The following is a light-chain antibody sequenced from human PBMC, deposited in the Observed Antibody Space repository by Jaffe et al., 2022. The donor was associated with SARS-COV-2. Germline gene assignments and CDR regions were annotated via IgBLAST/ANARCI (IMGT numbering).Light chain of an antibody. V-gene: IGLV1-51*02. CDR3: GTWDSSLSAWV. CDR2: END. Sequence: QSVLTQPPSVSAAPGQKVTISCSGSSSNIGDNYVSWYQQLPGTAPKLLIYENDKGPSGIPDRFSGSQSGTSATLGITGLQTGDEADYYCGTWDSSLSAWVFGGGTKLTVL. J-gene: IGLJ3*02. CDR1: SSNIGDNY.